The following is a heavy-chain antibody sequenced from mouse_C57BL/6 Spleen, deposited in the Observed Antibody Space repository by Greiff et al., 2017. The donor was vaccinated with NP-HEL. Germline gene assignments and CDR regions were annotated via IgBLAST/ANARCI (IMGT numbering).Heavy chain of an antibody. CDR2: IRSKSNNYAT. J-gene: IGHJ4*01. D-gene: IGHD1-1*02. Sequence: EVQLVESGGGLVQPKGSLKLSCAASGFSFNTYAMNWVRQAPGKGLEWVARIRSKSNNYATYYADSVKDRFTISRDDSESMLYLQMNNLKTEDTAMYYCVRQPIYGPGAMDYWGQGTSVTVSS. CDR1: GFSFNTYA. V-gene: IGHV10-1*01. CDR3: VRQPIYGPGAMDY.